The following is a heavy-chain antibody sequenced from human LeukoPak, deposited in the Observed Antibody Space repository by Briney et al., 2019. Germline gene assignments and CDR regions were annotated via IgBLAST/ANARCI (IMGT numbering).Heavy chain of an antibody. J-gene: IGHJ4*02. V-gene: IGHV3-30*04. CDR2: ISYDGSNK. CDR3: ARGSIVVVPAARGFLDY. CDR1: GFTFSSYA. D-gene: IGHD2-2*01. Sequence: GRSLRLSCAASGFTFSSYAMHWVRQAPGKGLEWVAVISYDGSNKYYADSVKGRFTISRDNSKNMLYLQMNSLRAEDTAVYYCARGSIVVVPAARGFLDYWGQGTLVTVSS.